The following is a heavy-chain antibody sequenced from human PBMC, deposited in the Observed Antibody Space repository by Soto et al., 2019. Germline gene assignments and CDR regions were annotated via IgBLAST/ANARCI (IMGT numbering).Heavy chain of an antibody. D-gene: IGHD2-2*01. J-gene: IGHJ6*02. V-gene: IGHV4-31*03. CDR2: IYYSGST. CDR1: GGSISSGGYY. Sequence: SETLSLTCTVSGGSISSGGYYWSWIRQHPGKGLEWIGYIYYSGSTYYNPSLKSRVTISVDTSKNQFFLKLSSVTAADTAVYYCARDCSSTSCYDYYYYGMDVWGQGTTVTVSS. CDR3: ARDCSSTSCYDYYYYGMDV.